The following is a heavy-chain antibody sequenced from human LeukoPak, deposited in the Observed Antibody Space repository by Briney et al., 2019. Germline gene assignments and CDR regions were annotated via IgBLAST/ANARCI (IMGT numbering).Heavy chain of an antibody. CDR1: GFTFSNAW. CDR2: IKSKTDGGTT. D-gene: IGHD3-10*01. J-gene: IGHJ4*02. V-gene: IGHV3-15*01. Sequence: GGSLRLSCAASGFTFSNAWMSWVRQAPGKGLEWVGRIKSKTDGGTTDYAAPVKGRFTISRDDSKNTLYLQMNSLRAEDTALYYCARDKSYFGSGNYHYFDSWGQGALVIVSS. CDR3: ARDKSYFGSGNYHYFDS.